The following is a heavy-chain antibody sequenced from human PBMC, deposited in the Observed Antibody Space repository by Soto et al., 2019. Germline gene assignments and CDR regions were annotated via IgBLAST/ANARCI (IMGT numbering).Heavy chain of an antibody. CDR1: GYTFTSYG. Sequence: ASVKVSCKASGYTFTSYGIHWVRQAPGQRLEWMGWINAANGDTKYSPKFQGRVTITRDTSASTAYMELSSLRSEDTAVYYCVRRHLSAPGIDWFDLCGQATLVTVSS. J-gene: IGHJ5*02. V-gene: IGHV1-3*01. CDR2: INAANGDT. D-gene: IGHD6-13*01. CDR3: VRRHLSAPGIDWFDL.